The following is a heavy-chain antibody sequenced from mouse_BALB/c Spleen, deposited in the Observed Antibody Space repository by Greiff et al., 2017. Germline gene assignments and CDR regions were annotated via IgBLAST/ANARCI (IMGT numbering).Heavy chain of an antibody. J-gene: IGHJ1*01. D-gene: IGHD1-1*01. CDR3: ARDYYGSSYWYFDV. CDR1: GYSITSDYA. V-gene: IGHV3-2*02. CDR2: ISYSGST. Sequence: EVKLQESGPGLVKPSQSLSLTCTVTGYSITSDYAWNWIRQFPGNKLEWMGYISYSGSTSYNPSLKSRISITRDTSKNQFFLQLNSVTTEDTATYYCARDYYGSSYWYFDVWGAGTTVTVSS.